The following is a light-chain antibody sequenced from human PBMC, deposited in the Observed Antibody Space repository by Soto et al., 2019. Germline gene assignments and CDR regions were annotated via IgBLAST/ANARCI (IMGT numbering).Light chain of an antibody. Sequence: EIVLSPSPSTLSLSPRERATLSCRASQYVSSFLAWYQQKAGQAPRLLIYDASHRATGIPARFSGSGSGTEFTLTISSLQSEDLAIYYCQEYSDGPTWTFGQGAKVDIK. J-gene: IGKJ1*01. CDR3: QEYSDGPTWT. CDR1: QYVSSF. V-gene: IGKV3-11*01. CDR2: DAS.